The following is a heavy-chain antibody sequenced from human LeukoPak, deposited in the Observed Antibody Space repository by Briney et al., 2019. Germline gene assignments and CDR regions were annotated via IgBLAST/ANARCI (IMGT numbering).Heavy chain of an antibody. CDR3: ARGSIRRRGYDSSGYYSRNWFDP. J-gene: IGHJ5*02. V-gene: IGHV4-34*01. CDR1: GGSFSGYY. D-gene: IGHD3-22*01. Sequence: SETLSLTCAVYGGSFSGYYWSWIRQPPGKGLEWIGEINHSGSTNYNPSLKSRVTISVDTSKNQFSLKLSSVTAADTAVYCCARGSIRRRGYDSSGYYSRNWFDPWGQGTLVTVSS. CDR2: INHSGST.